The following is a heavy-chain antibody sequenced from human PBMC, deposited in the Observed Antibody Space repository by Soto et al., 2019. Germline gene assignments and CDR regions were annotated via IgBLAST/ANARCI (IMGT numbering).Heavy chain of an antibody. J-gene: IGHJ4*02. Sequence: QITLKESGPSPVKPTQTLTVTCTFSGFSLSNSGVGVAWIRQPPGKALEWLALIYGDNDKRYSPSLKTKLNNTNDTSKSQVVLTMTNMDPVDTATYYCAHCTLHDYGGYDPGTSHVFASWGQGTRVTVSS. CDR2: IYGDNDK. CDR3: AHCTLHDYGGYDPGTSHVFAS. V-gene: IGHV2-5*02. CDR1: GFSLSNSGVG. D-gene: IGHD4-17*01.